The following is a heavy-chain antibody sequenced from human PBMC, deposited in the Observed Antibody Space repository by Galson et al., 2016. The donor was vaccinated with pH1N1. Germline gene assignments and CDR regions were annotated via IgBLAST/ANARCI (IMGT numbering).Heavy chain of an antibody. D-gene: IGHD4-17*01. CDR3: SRDGDARGDYRPWGDY. CDR1: EFTLQTYP. V-gene: IGHV3-7*03. J-gene: IGHJ4*02. Sequence: SLRLSCAAFEFTLQTYPMSWVRRVPGKGLEWVANINQAGTEKNYADSVKGRFIISRDVAKNPLYLQMSRLTAEDTATYFCSRDGDARGDYRPWGDYWGQGSLVIVSS. CDR2: INQAGTEK.